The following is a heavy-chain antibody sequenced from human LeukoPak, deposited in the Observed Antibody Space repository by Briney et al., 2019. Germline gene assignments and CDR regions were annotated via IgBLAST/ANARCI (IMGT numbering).Heavy chain of an antibody. CDR2: MNPNSGNT. CDR1: GYTFIRYD. Sequence: ASVKVSCKASGYTFIRYDINWVRQATGQGLEWMGWMNPNSGNTGYTQKFQGRVTITRDTSITTAYMELSSLRSEDTAVYYCAKDRYCSGGSCHPNLPVYWGQGTLVTVSS. D-gene: IGHD2-15*01. CDR3: AKDRYCSGGSCHPNLPVY. V-gene: IGHV1-8*03. J-gene: IGHJ4*02.